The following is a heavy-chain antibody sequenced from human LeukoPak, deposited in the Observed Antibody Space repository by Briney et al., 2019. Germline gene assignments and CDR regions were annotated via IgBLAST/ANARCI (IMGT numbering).Heavy chain of an antibody. Sequence: KPSETLSLTCAVYGGSFSGYYWSWIRQPPGKGLEWIGEINHSGSTNHNPSLKSRVTISVDTSKNQFSLKLSSVTAADTAVYYCARGYSSSWYKARGAFDIWGQGTMVTVSS. D-gene: IGHD6-13*01. CDR3: ARGYSSSWYKARGAFDI. CDR1: GGSFSGYY. V-gene: IGHV4-34*01. CDR2: INHSGST. J-gene: IGHJ3*02.